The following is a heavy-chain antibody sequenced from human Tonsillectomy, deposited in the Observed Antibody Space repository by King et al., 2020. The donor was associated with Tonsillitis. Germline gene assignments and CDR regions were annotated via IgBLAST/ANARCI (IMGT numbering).Heavy chain of an antibody. CDR3: ARAIAVADPSDF. D-gene: IGHD6-19*01. CDR2: ISYDGSNK. V-gene: IGHV3-30*04. CDR1: GFTLSSYA. Sequence: VQLVESGGGVVQPGRSLRLSCAASGFTLSSYAVHWVRQAPGKGLEWVAVISYDGSNKYSTDSVKGRFTISRDNSKNTVYLQMNSLKPEDTAVYYCARAIAVADPSDFGGQGTLVTVSS. J-gene: IGHJ4*02.